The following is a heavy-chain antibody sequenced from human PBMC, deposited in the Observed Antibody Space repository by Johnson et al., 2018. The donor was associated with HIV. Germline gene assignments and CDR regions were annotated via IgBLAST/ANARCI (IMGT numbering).Heavy chain of an antibody. J-gene: IGHJ3*02. CDR2: ISYDGSNK. Sequence: QVQLVESGGGVVQPGRSLRLSCAASGFTFISYAMHWVRQAPGKGLEWVAVISYDGSNKYYADSVKGRFTISRDNSKNTVYLQMNSLRPEDTAVYYCARLRGAFDIWGQGTMVTVSS. CDR1: GFTFISYA. CDR3: ARLRGAFDI. V-gene: IGHV3-30-3*01.